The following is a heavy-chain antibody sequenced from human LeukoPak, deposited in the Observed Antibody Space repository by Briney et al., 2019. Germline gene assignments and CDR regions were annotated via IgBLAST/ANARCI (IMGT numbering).Heavy chain of an antibody. CDR1: GFTFSRYA. D-gene: IGHD4-17*01. V-gene: IGHV3-64*01. CDR2: ISSNGGST. J-gene: IGHJ4*02. CDR3: ARRGSYYGDSMDY. Sequence: PGGSLRLSCAASGFTFSRYAMHWVRQAPGKGLEYVSAISSNGGSTYYANSVKGRFTISRDNSKNTVYLQMGSLRAEDMAVYYCARRGSYYGDSMDYWGQGTLVTVSS.